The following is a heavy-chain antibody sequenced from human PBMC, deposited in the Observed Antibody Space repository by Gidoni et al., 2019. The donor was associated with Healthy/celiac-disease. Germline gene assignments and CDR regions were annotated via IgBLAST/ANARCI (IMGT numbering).Heavy chain of an antibody. J-gene: IGHJ4*02. CDR2: ISSSSSYI. Sequence: EVQLVASGVGLVKPGGSVILSCAASGFTFSSYSMNWVRQAPGKGLEWVSSISSSSSYIDYADSVKGRFTISRDNAKNSLYLQMNSLRAEDTAVYYCARLAVEDDDFWSGYYSFDYWGQGTLVTVSS. V-gene: IGHV3-21*01. D-gene: IGHD3-3*01. CDR1: GFTFSSYS. CDR3: ARLAVEDDDFWSGYYSFDY.